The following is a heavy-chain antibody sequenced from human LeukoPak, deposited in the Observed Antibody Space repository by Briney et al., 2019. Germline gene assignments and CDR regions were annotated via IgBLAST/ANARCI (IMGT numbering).Heavy chain of an antibody. J-gene: IGHJ4*02. CDR1: GFTFSNYG. CDR3: ARASRSGYDY. CDR2: ISSSSSSI. V-gene: IGHV3-48*02. D-gene: IGHD3-22*01. Sequence: PGGSLRLSCAASGFTFSNYGMNWVRQAPGKGLEWVSYISSSSSSIYYADSVKGRFTISRDNAKNSLYLQMNSLRDEDTAVYYCARASRSGYDYWGQGTLVTVSS.